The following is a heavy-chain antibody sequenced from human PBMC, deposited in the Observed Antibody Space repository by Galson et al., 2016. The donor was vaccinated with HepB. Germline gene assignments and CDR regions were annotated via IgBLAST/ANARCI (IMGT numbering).Heavy chain of an antibody. J-gene: IGHJ3*02. CDR3: AREPSRNTIFGVAFRSAFDI. Sequence: SETLSLTCTVSGGSISTSSYYGGWIRQPPGKGLEWIVSVPYSGNTYYNPSLKSRVTTSVDTSKNQFSLKLRSVTAADTAVYYCAREPSRNTIFGVAFRSAFDIWGQGTMVTVSS. V-gene: IGHV4-39*02. CDR2: VPYSGNT. D-gene: IGHD3-3*01. CDR1: GGSISTSSYY.